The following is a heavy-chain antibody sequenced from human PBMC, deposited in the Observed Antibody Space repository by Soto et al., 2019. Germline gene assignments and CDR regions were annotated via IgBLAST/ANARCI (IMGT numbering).Heavy chain of an antibody. V-gene: IGHV4-39*02. Sequence: SETLSLTCTVSGGSISSSIYYWGWIRQPPGKGLEWIGSIYYSGSTYYNPSLKSRVTISVDTSKNQFSLKLSSVTAADTAVYYCARDKITGLFDYWGQGALVTVSS. CDR3: ARDKITGLFDY. CDR1: GGSISSSIYY. J-gene: IGHJ4*02. D-gene: IGHD2-8*02. CDR2: IYYSGST.